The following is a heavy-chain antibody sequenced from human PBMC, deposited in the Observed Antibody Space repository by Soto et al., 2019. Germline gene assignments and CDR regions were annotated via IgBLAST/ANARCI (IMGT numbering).Heavy chain of an antibody. Sequence: QVQLQESGPGLVKPSQTLSLTCTVSGGSISSGGYYWSWIRRHPGKGLEWIGYIYYSGSTYYNPSLKSRVTISVDTSKNQFSLKLTSVTAAYTAVYYCARVPFGSNGVTYFDYWGQGTLVTVSS. CDR2: IYYSGST. J-gene: IGHJ4*02. D-gene: IGHD1-26*01. CDR3: ARVPFGSNGVTYFDY. V-gene: IGHV4-31*03. CDR1: GGSISSGGYY.